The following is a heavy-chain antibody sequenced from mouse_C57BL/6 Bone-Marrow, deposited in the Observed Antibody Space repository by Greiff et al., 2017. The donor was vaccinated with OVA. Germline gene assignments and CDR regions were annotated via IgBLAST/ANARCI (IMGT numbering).Heavy chain of an antibody. J-gene: IGHJ1*03. CDR1: GFTFSDYG. V-gene: IGHV5-17*01. Sequence: EVQLVESGGGLVKPGGSLKLSCAASGFTFSDYGMHWVRQAPEKGLEWVAYISSGSSTIYYADTVKGRFTISRDNAKNTLFLQMTSLRSEDTAMYYCARWALYDGYYDDVWGTGTTVTVSS. CDR2: ISSGSSTI. D-gene: IGHD2-3*01. CDR3: ARWALYDGYYDDV.